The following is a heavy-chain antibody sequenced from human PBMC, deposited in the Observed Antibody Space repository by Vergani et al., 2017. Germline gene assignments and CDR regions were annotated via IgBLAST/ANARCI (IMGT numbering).Heavy chain of an antibody. D-gene: IGHD4-11*01. V-gene: IGHV1-2*02. CDR1: GYTFTGYY. Sequence: QVQLVQSGAEVKKPGASVKVSCKASGYTFTGYYMHWVRQAPGQGLEWMGWINPNSGGTNYAQKFQGRVTMTRDTSISTAYMELSRLRSDDTAVYYCARLRGTTVTTPNFDYWGQGTLVTVSS. J-gene: IGHJ4*02. CDR2: INPNSGGT. CDR3: ARLRGTTVTTPNFDY.